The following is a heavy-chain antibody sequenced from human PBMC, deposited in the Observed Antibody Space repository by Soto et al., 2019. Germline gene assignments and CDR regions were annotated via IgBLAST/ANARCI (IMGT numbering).Heavy chain of an antibody. J-gene: IGHJ6*02. D-gene: IGHD2-15*01. Sequence: PSETLSLTCSVSGYSVTSSDYYWAWIRQPPGKGLEWIGSMFYSGLTYYNPSLKSRVTLSVDTSKNQFSVRLNSVTAADTAVYYCAPLSVSLSGPYGRHVWGQGTTVTVSS. CDR1: GYSVTSSDYY. CDR2: MFYSGLT. V-gene: IGHV4-39*01. CDR3: APLSVSLSGPYGRHV.